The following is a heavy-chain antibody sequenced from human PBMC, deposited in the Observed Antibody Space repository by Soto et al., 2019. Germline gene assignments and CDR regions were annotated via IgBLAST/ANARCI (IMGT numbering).Heavy chain of an antibody. J-gene: IGHJ6*02. V-gene: IGHV3-30-3*01. D-gene: IGHD4-17*01. CDR2: ISYDGSNK. CDR1: GFTFSSYA. Sequence: QVQLVESGGGVVQPGRSLRLSCAASGFTFSSYAMHWVRQAPGKGLEWVAVISYDGSNKYYADSVKGRFTISRDNSKNTLYLQMNSLRAEDTAVYYCARGRTVNFYGMDVWGQGTTVTVSS. CDR3: ARGRTVNFYGMDV.